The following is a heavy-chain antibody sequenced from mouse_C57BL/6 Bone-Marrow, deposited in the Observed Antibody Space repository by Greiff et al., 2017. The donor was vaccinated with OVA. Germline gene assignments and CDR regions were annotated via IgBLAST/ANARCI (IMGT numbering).Heavy chain of an antibody. J-gene: IGHJ2*01. V-gene: IGHV1-63*01. D-gene: IGHD2-13*01. CDR2: IYPGGGYT. CDR3: ARRGVGDYYIDY. Sequence: VQLQQSGAELVRPGTSVKMSCKASGYTFTNYWIGWAKQRPGHGLEWIGDIYPGGGYTNYNEKFKGKATLTADKSSSTAYMQFSSLTSEDSAIYYCARRGVGDYYIDYWGQGTTLTVSS. CDR1: GYTFTNYW.